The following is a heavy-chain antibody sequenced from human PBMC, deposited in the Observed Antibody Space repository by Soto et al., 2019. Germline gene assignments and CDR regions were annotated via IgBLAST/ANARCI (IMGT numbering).Heavy chain of an antibody. CDR3: ARDWGACTPGECYSHGFDL. J-gene: IGHJ3*01. Sequence: QEQLVESGGGMVQPGGSLRLSCAVSGFTLDTYGMHWVRQAAGQGLEWVAVSWHDGRHLDYADSVRGRFTVFRVDSKNTLFLEMNGLRGDDTAVYYCARDWGACTPGECYSHGFDLWGQGTLVTVSS. CDR2: SWHDGRHL. V-gene: IGHV3-33*01. D-gene: IGHD2-21*01. CDR1: GFTLDTYG.